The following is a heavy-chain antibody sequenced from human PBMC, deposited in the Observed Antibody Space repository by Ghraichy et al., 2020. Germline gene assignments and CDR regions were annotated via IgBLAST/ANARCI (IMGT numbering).Heavy chain of an antibody. V-gene: IGHV4-59*01. Sequence: SETLSLTCTVSGGSISSYYWSWIRQPPGKGLEWIGYIYYSGSTNYNPSLKSRVTISVDTSKNQFSLKLSSVTAADTAVYYCARAADCSGGSGYSFGWFDPWGQGTLVTVSS. CDR3: ARAADCSGGSGYSFGWFDP. CDR1: GGSISSYY. D-gene: IGHD2-15*01. J-gene: IGHJ5*02. CDR2: IYYSGST.